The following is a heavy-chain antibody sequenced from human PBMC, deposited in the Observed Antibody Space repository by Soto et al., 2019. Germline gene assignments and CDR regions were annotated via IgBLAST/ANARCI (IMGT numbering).Heavy chain of an antibody. CDR2: ISANSGNT. J-gene: IGHJ4*02. CDR1: GYTFINYG. V-gene: IGHV1-18*01. D-gene: IGHD4-17*01. CDR3: ARRPPFSYGDYVTYYFDD. Sequence: QVPLVQSGAEVKKPGASVKVSCKASGYTFINYGVTWVRQAPGQGLEWMGWISANSGNTNYALKLQGRVTMTTDTSTSTAYMELTSLRSDDTAVYYCARRPPFSYGDYVTYYFDDWGQGTLVTVSS.